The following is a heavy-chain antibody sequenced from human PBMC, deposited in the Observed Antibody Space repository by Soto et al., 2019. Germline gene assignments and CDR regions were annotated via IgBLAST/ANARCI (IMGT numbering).Heavy chain of an antibody. CDR3: ARSSGSYFAAFSDT. CDR2: IWDDGGNK. V-gene: IGHV3-33*01. CDR1: SFSFSSSG. Sequence: QAQLEESGGGVVQPGTSLRLSCSASSFSFSSSGMHWVRQPPGKGLEWVAAIWDDGGNKYYADSVRGRFTISRDNSKNTLFLQMNSLRAEDTALYYCARSSGSYFAAFSDTWGQGTLVSVSS. J-gene: IGHJ4*02. D-gene: IGHD1-26*01.